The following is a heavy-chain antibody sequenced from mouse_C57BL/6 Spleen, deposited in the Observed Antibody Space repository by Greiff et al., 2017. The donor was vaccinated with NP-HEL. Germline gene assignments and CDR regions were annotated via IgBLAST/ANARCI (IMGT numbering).Heavy chain of an antibody. CDR1: GYTFTDYY. CDR3: AEDDYDGGAY. Sequence: EVQLQQSGPELVKPGASVKISCKASGYTFTDYYMNWVKQSHGKSLEWIGDINPNNGGTSYNQKFKGKATLTVDKSSSTAYMELRSLTSEDSAVYYCAEDDYDGGAYWGQGTLVTVSA. D-gene: IGHD2-4*01. CDR2: INPNNGGT. V-gene: IGHV1-26*01. J-gene: IGHJ3*01.